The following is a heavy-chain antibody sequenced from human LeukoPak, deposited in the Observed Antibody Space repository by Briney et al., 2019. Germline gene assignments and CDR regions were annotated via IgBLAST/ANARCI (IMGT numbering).Heavy chain of an antibody. V-gene: IGHV3-21*01. J-gene: IGHJ4*02. Sequence: GGSLRLSCAASGFSFDNYDMNWVRQAPGRGPEWVSSISSSSTYIYYADSVKGRFTISRDDAKNSLYLQMNGLRAEDTAVYYCAREYFDSWGQGTLVTVSS. CDR3: AREYFDS. CDR1: GFSFDNYD. CDR2: ISSSSTYI.